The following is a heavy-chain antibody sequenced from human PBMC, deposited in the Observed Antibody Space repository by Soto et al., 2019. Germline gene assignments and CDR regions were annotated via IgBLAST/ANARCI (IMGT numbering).Heavy chain of an antibody. V-gene: IGHV3-23*01. D-gene: IGHD2-21*01. CDR2: ISGSGGST. CDR3: AKDIRLRAFDI. Sequence: GGSLRLSCTVSGFAFNNYGINWVRQAPGKGLEWVSAISGSGGSTYYADSVKGRFTISRDNSKNTLYLQMNSLRAEDTAVYYCAKDIRLRAFDIWGQGTMVTV. CDR1: GFAFNNYG. J-gene: IGHJ3*02.